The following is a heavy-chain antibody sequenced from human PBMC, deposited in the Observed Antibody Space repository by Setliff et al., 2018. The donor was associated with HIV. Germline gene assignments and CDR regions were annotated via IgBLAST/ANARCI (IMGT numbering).Heavy chain of an antibody. J-gene: IGHJ4*02. V-gene: IGHV4-34*01. CDR3: ARGSSAGYSSGLYYFDY. Sequence: PSETLSLTCAVYGGSFRGYSWSWIRQPPGKGLEWIGEINRSGSTYYNPSLKSRVTVSVDTSKNQLSLKLSSVTAADTAVYYCARGSSAGYSSGLYYFDYWGQGTLVTVSS. D-gene: IGHD6-19*01. CDR2: INRSGST. CDR1: GGSFRGYS.